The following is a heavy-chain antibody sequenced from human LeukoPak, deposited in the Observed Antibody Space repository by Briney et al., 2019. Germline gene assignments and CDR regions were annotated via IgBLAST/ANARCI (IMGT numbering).Heavy chain of an antibody. CDR3: ARAGYSYGYYYYYMDV. V-gene: IGHV3-7*01. CDR1: GFTFSSYW. D-gene: IGHD5-18*01. J-gene: IGHJ6*03. Sequence: GGSLRLSCAASGFTFSSYWMSWVRQAPGKGLEWVANIKQDGSEEYYVDSVKGRFTISRDNAKNSLYLQMNSLRAEDTAVYYCARAGYSYGYYYYYMDVWGKGTTVTISS. CDR2: IKQDGSEE.